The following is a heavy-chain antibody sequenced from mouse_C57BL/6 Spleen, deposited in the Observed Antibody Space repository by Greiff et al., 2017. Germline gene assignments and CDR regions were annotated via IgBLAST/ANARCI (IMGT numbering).Heavy chain of an antibody. Sequence: EVKLEESGGGLVQPGGSMKLSCVASGFTFSNYWMNWVRQSPEKGLEWVAQIRLKSDNYATHYAESVKGRFTISRDDSKSSVYLQMNNLRAEDTGIYYCTGYSNYFYFDYWGQGTTLTVSS. CDR3: TGYSNYFYFDY. V-gene: IGHV6-3*01. CDR1: GFTFSNYW. CDR2: IRLKSDNYAT. J-gene: IGHJ2*01. D-gene: IGHD2-5*01.